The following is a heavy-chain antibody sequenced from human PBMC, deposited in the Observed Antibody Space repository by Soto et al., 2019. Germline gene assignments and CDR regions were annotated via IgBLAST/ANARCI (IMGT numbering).Heavy chain of an antibody. CDR2: IWYDGSNK. V-gene: IGHV3-33*01. D-gene: IGHD3-10*01. Sequence: GGFLRLSCAASGFTFSSYGMHWVRQAPGKGLEWVAVIWYDGSNKYYADSVKGRFTISRDNSKNTLYLQMNSLRAEDTAVYYCARDGAYYGSGSNDYYYGMDVWGQGTTVTVSS. CDR1: GFTFSSYG. CDR3: ARDGAYYGSGSNDYYYGMDV. J-gene: IGHJ6*02.